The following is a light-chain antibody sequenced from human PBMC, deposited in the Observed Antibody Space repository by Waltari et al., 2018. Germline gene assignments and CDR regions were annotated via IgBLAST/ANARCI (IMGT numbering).Light chain of an antibody. CDR3: CSSAGRSTL. CDR2: EGS. V-gene: IGLV2-23*01. Sequence: QAALTPPASGSGSPGQAITIPCTGTTSDVRNYNLVSWYQQHPGKAPKPLIYEGSRRPSGISNRFSGSTSGNTASLTISGLQAEDEADYYCCSSAGRSTLFGGGTKLTLL. J-gene: IGLJ2*01. CDR1: TSDVRNYNL.